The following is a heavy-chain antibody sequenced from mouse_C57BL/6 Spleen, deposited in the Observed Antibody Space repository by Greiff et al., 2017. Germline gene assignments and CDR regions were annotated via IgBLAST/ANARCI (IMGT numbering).Heavy chain of an antibody. D-gene: IGHD1-1*01. V-gene: IGHV2-5*01. CDR2: IWSGGST. CDR3: AKMGGITNHYAMDY. Sequence: QVQLKESGPGLVQPSQSLSITCTASGFSLTSYGVHWVRQSPGKGLEWLGVIWSGGSTDYNAAYMSRLSITKDNSKSQVFIKMSSLQADDTAIYSWAKMGGITNHYAMDYWGQGTSVTVSS. J-gene: IGHJ4*01. CDR1: GFSLTSYG.